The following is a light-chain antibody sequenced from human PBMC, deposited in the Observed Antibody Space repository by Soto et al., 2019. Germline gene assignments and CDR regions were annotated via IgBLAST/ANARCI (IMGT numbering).Light chain of an antibody. CDR3: AAWDVNLRGGV. J-gene: IGLJ3*02. CDR2: RND. V-gene: IGLV1-47*01. CDR1: SSNIGSHF. Sequence: QSVLTQSPSASGTPGQRVTISCSGSSSNIGSHFVYWYQQLPGTAPKLLIYRNDQRPSGVPDRFSGSKSGTSASLAISGLRSEDESDYYCAAWDVNLRGGVFGGGTKLTVL.